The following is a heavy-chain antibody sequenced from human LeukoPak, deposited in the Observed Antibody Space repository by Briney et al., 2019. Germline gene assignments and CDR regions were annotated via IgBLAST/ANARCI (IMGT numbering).Heavy chain of an antibody. Sequence: SETLSLTCTVSGGSITSSSYYWGWIRQPPGKGLEWIGSIYYSGSTYYNPSLKSRVTISVDTSKNQFSLKLSSVTAADTAVYYRARSIVATIDPLDYWGQGTLVTVSS. V-gene: IGHV4-39*01. CDR1: GGSITSSSYY. J-gene: IGHJ4*02. CDR3: ARSIVATIDPLDY. CDR2: IYYSGST. D-gene: IGHD5-12*01.